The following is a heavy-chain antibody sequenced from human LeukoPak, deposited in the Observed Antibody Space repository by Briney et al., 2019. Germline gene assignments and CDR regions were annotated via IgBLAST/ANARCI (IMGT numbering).Heavy chain of an antibody. V-gene: IGHV3-30*18. CDR1: GFTFSSYG. Sequence: PGRSLRLSCAASGFTFSSYGMHWVRQAPGKGLEWVAVISYDGSNKYYADSVKGRFTISRDNSKNTLYLQMNSLRAEDTAVYYCAKVGRGYSYGYFDYWGQGTLVTVSS. D-gene: IGHD5-18*01. J-gene: IGHJ4*02. CDR3: AKVGRGYSYGYFDY. CDR2: ISYDGSNK.